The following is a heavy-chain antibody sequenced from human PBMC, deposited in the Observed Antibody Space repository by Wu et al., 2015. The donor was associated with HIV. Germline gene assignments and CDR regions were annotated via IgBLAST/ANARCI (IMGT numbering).Heavy chain of an antibody. V-gene: IGHV1-69*13. CDR2: IIPIFGTA. J-gene: IGHJ4*03. Sequence: QVQLVQSGAEVKKPGSSVKVSCKASGGTFSSYAISWVRQAPGQGLEWMGRIIPIFGTANYAQKFQGRVTITADESTSTAYMELSSLRSEDTAVYYCARETDDCSSTSCYIGGFDYVGRGTRGHRSPQ. CDR1: GGTFSSYA. CDR3: ARETDDCSSTSCYIGGFDY. D-gene: IGHD2-2*02.